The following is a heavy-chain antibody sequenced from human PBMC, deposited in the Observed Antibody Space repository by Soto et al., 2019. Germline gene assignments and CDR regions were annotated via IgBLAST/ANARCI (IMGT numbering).Heavy chain of an antibody. V-gene: IGHV4-39*01. CDR2: IYYSGST. CDR1: GGSISSSSFH. CDR3: ARRERAAGTDWWFDP. J-gene: IGHJ5*02. Sequence: QLQLQESGPGLVKPSETLSLTCTVSGGSISSSSFHWGWIRQPPGKGLGWIGSIYYSGSTYYSPSLKSRVTISVDTSKNQFSLKLSSVPAADTAVYYCARRERAAGTDWWFDPWGQGTLVTVSS. D-gene: IGHD6-13*01.